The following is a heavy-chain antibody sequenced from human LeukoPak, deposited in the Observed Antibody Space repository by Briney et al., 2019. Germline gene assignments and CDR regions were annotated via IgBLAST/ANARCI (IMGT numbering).Heavy chain of an antibody. D-gene: IGHD1-26*01. CDR2: MNPNSGNT. J-gene: IGHJ5*02. V-gene: IGHV1-8*01. CDR1: GYTFTSYD. CDR3: ARDRSDAGEPDNWFDP. Sequence: GASVKVSCKASGYTFTSYDINWVRQATGQGLEWMGWMNPNSGNTGYAQKFQGRVTMTRDMSTSTVYMELSSLRSEDTAVYYCARDRSDAGEPDNWFDPWGQGTLVTVSS.